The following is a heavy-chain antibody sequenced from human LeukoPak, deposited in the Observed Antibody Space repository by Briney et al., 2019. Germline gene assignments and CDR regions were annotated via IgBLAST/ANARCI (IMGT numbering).Heavy chain of an antibody. Sequence: GGSLRLSCAASGFTFSDYYMSWLRQAPGKGLEWVSYISSSGSTIYYADAVKGRFTISRDNAKNSLYLQMNSLRAEDTAVYYCARDPQRKYYDSSGYNYYYYMDVWGKGTTVTVSS. CDR3: ARDPQRKYYDSSGYNYYYYMDV. V-gene: IGHV3-11*01. CDR1: GFTFSDYY. J-gene: IGHJ6*03. CDR2: ISSSGSTI. D-gene: IGHD3-22*01.